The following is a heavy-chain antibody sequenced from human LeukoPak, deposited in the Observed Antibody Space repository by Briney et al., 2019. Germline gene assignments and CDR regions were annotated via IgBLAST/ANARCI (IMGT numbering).Heavy chain of an antibody. J-gene: IGHJ4*02. D-gene: IGHD3-22*01. CDR1: GFTFSSYG. V-gene: IGHV3-33*06. CDR2: IWYDGSNK. CDR3: AKTTNYYDSSGYSYYFDY. Sequence: PGGSLRLSCAASGFTFSSYGMHWVRQAPGKGLEWVAVIWYDGSNKYYADSVKGRFTISRDNSKNTLYLQMNSLRAEDTAVYYCAKTTNYYDSSGYSYYFDYWGQGTLVTVSS.